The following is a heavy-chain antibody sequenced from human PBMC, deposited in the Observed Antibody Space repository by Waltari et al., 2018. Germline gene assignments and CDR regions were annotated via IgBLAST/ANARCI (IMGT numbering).Heavy chain of an antibody. CDR1: GGSFSGYY. D-gene: IGHD3-22*01. Sequence: QVQLQQWGAGLLKPSETLSLTCAVNGGSFSGYYWSWIRQPPGKGLEWIGEINHSGSTNYNPSLKSRVTISVDTSKNQFSLKLSSVTAADTAVYYCARGHYYDSSGYPFFDYWGQGTLVTVSS. J-gene: IGHJ4*02. V-gene: IGHV4-34*01. CDR2: INHSGST. CDR3: ARGHYYDSSGYPFFDY.